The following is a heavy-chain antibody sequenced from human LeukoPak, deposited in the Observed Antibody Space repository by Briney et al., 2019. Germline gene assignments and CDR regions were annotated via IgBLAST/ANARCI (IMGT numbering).Heavy chain of an antibody. CDR1: GGTFSSYA. CDR2: IIPIFGTA. Sequence: SVKVSYKASGGTFSSYAISWVRQAPGQRLEWMGGIIPIFGTANYAQKFQGRVTITADESTSTAYMELSSLRSEDTAVYYCAREEYGDFDYWGQGTLVTVSS. CDR3: AREEYGDFDY. V-gene: IGHV1-69*13. J-gene: IGHJ4*02. D-gene: IGHD4-17*01.